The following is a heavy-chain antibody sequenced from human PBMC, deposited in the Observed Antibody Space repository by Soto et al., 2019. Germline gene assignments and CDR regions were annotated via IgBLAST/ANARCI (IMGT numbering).Heavy chain of an antibody. Sequence: GGTLRLSCTASGFTFSSYWMHWVRQAPGKGLVWVSRINSDGSSTSYADSVKGRFTISRDNAKNTLYLQMNSLRAEDTAVYYCARDRGYSSSWYHDAFVIWGRGTMVTVSS. D-gene: IGHD6-13*01. CDR2: INSDGSST. J-gene: IGHJ3*02. V-gene: IGHV3-74*01. CDR3: ARDRGYSSSWYHDAFVI. CDR1: GFTFSSYW.